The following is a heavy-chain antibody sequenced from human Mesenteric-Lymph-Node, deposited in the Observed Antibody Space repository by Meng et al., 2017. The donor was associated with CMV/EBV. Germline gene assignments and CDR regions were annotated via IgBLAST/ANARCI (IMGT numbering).Heavy chain of an antibody. CDR2: INGDGTSS. CDR3: VTNVYCSGDGCRNY. CDR1: GFTFSGDW. J-gene: IGHJ4*02. D-gene: IGHD2-15*01. Sequence: GESLKISCAASGFTFSGDWMHWVRQAPGKGLMLVSRINGDGTSSGYADSVKGRFTISRDNANNMLYLQLDSLRAEDTAVYYCVTNVYCSGDGCRNYWGQGTLVTVSS. V-gene: IGHV3-74*01.